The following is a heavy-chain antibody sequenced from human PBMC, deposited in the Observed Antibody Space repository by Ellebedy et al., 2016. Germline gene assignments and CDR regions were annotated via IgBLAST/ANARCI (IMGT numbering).Heavy chain of an antibody. CDR2: ISGSGGST. D-gene: IGHD3-3*01. CDR3: PTGDFWSGSADI. J-gene: IGHJ3*02. V-gene: IGHV3-23*01. CDR1: GFTFGSYW. Sequence: GESLKISXEASGFTFGSYWMSWVRQVPGKGLEGVSAISGSGGSTYYADSVKGRFTISRDNSKNTLYLQMNSLRAEDTAVYYCPTGDFWSGSADIWGQGTMVTVSS.